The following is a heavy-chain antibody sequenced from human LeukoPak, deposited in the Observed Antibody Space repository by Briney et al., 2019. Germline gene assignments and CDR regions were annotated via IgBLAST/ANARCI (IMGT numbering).Heavy chain of an antibody. CDR1: GFTFSSYS. CDR3: ARRYCSGGSCYLDY. V-gene: IGHV3-48*02. Sequence: GGSLRLSCAASGFTFSSYSMNWVRQAPGKGLEWLSYISSSSTTIYYADSVKGRFTISRDNAKNSLYLQMNSLRDEDTAVYYCARRYCSGGSCYLDYWGQGTPVTVSS. J-gene: IGHJ4*02. D-gene: IGHD2-15*01. CDR2: ISSSSTTI.